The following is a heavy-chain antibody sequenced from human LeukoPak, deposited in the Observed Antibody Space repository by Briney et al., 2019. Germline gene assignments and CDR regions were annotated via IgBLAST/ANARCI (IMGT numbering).Heavy chain of an antibody. D-gene: IGHD6-19*01. Sequence: GASVKVSCKTSGYTFSRHYIHWVRQAPGQGLGWLGIINTSGATTRYGQNFKGRVTATRDTSTSTVYMEMSSLNSEDTAVYYCARGLESSGWYGMDVWGQGTTIIVSS. CDR2: INTSGATT. CDR3: ARGLESSGWYGMDV. V-gene: IGHV1-46*01. J-gene: IGHJ6*02. CDR1: GYTFSRHY.